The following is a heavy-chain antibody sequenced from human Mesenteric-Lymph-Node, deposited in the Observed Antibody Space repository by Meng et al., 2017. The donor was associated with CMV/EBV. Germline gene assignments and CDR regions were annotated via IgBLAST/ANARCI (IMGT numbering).Heavy chain of an antibody. D-gene: IGHD6-13*01. V-gene: IGHV3-21*01. CDR3: ARDSSSWYPTKVDY. J-gene: IGHJ4*02. CDR2: ISSSSSYR. CDR1: GFTFSSYS. Sequence: ASGFTFSSYSMNWVRQAPGKGLEWVSSISSSSSYRYYADSMKGRFTISRDNAKNSLYLQMNSLRAEDTAVYYCARDSSSWYPTKVDYWGQGTLVTVSS.